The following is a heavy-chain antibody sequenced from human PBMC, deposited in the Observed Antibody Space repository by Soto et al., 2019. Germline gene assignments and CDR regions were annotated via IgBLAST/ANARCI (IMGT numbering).Heavy chain of an antibody. CDR3: AKDFLALHYGDYHPSWFDP. CDR2: ISGSGGST. J-gene: IGHJ5*02. D-gene: IGHD4-17*01. Sequence: QPGGSLRLSCAASGFTFSSYAMSWVRQAPGKGLEWVSAISGSGGSTYYADSVKGRFTISRDNSKNTLYLQMNSLRAEDTAVYYCAKDFLALHYGDYHPSWFDPWGQGTLVTVSS. V-gene: IGHV3-23*01. CDR1: GFTFSSYA.